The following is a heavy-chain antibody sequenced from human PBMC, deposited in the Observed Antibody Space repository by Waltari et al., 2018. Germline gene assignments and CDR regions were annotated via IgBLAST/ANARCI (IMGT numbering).Heavy chain of an antibody. J-gene: IGHJ4*02. D-gene: IGHD4-17*01. Sequence: QAPGKGLEWVGFIRSKAYGGTTEYAASVKGRFTISRDDSKTIAYLQMNSLKTEDTAVYYCTRDYGGNLIDYWGQGTLVTVSS. V-gene: IGHV3-49*02. CDR2: IRSKAYGGTT. CDR3: TRDYGGNLIDY.